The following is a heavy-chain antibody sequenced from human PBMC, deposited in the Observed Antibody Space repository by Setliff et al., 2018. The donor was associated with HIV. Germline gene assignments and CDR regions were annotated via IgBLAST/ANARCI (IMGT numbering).Heavy chain of an antibody. CDR2: MNPNSGNT. J-gene: IGHJ4*02. D-gene: IGHD3-3*01. Sequence: ASVKVSCKASGYTFTSYDINWVRQATGQGLEWMGWMNPNSGNTGYAQKFQGRVTITRNTSISTAYMELSSLRSEDTAVYYCVRGANFYTPRKRIFDHWGQGVLVTVSS. CDR1: GYTFTSYD. V-gene: IGHV1-8*03. CDR3: VRGANFYTPRKRIFDH.